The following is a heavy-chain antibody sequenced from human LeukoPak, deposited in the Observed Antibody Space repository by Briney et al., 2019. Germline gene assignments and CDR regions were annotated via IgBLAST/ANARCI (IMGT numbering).Heavy chain of an antibody. V-gene: IGHV4-59*01. Sequence: SETLSLTCTVSGASISSYYWSWIRQPPGKGLEWLGYIYYSGSTNYNPSLKSRVTISVDTSKNQFSLKLSSVTAADTAVYYCAKDRRAGSYDYWGQGTLVTVSS. CDR1: GASISSYY. D-gene: IGHD3-10*01. CDR3: AKDRRAGSYDY. J-gene: IGHJ4*02. CDR2: IYYSGST.